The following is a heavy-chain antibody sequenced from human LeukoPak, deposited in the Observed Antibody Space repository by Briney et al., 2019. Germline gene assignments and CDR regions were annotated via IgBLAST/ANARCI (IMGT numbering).Heavy chain of an antibody. J-gene: IGHJ3*02. Sequence: GSLRLSCAASGFTFSSYWMSWVRQAPGKGLEWVANIKQDGSEKYFVDSVKGRFTISRDNAKNSLYLQMNSLRAEDTAVYYCARDPWGELPEKDAFDIWGQGTMVTVSS. V-gene: IGHV3-7*01. CDR2: IKQDGSEK. CDR1: GFTFSSYW. D-gene: IGHD2-15*01. CDR3: ARDPWGELPEKDAFDI.